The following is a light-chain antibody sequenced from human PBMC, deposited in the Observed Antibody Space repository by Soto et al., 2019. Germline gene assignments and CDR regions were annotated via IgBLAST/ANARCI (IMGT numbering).Light chain of an antibody. V-gene: IGKV1-5*01. J-gene: IGKJ1*01. Sequence: DIQMTQSPSTLSSSVGDRVTITCRASQNATTWLAWYQHKPGKAPKLLLYDVSNLESGVPSRFSGSGSGTEFTLTISSLQSDDFATYFCQQYDSYRTFGQGTKVDIK. CDR1: QNATTW. CDR2: DVS. CDR3: QQYDSYRT.